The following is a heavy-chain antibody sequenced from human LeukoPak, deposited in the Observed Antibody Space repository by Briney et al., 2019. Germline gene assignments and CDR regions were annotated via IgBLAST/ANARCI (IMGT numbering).Heavy chain of an antibody. D-gene: IGHD5-12*01. CDR2: IYYSGST. V-gene: IGHV4-30-4*08. Sequence: SETLSLTCTVSGGSTSSGDYYWSWIRQPPGKGLEWIGYIYYSGSTYYNPSLKSRVTISVDTSKNQFSLKLSSVTAADTAVYYCAVGYSGSQVDYWGQGTLVTVSS. J-gene: IGHJ4*02. CDR1: GGSTSSGDYY. CDR3: AVGYSGSQVDY.